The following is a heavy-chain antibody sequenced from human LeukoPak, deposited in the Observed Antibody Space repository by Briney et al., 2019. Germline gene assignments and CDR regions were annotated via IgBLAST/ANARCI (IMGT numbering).Heavy chain of an antibody. D-gene: IGHD1-1*01. CDR1: GYSFTAYG. Sequence: ASVKVSCKASGYSFTAYGITWMRQAPGQGLEWMGWISAYNFNTHYAERLQDRVTMTTDTSTRTAYLEMRSLRSDDTAIYYCARDTAFTKLVGGTEYWGQGNLVIVSS. CDR2: ISAYNFNT. CDR3: ARDTAFTKLVGGTEY. J-gene: IGHJ4*02. V-gene: IGHV1-18*01.